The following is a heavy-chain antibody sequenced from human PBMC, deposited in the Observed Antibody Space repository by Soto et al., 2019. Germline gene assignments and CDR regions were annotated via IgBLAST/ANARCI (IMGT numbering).Heavy chain of an antibody. Sequence: QVQLVESGGGVVQPGGSLRLSCAPSGFTFSGYGIHWVRQAPGKGLEWVAVISYDGANKYYADSVKGRFTISRDNSKNALYLQMNSLRIEDTAVYYCARDGSQYYYDSSGLDCWGQGTLVTVSS. CDR3: ARDGSQYYYDSSGLDC. J-gene: IGHJ4*02. D-gene: IGHD3-22*01. V-gene: IGHV3-30*03. CDR2: ISYDGANK. CDR1: GFTFSGYG.